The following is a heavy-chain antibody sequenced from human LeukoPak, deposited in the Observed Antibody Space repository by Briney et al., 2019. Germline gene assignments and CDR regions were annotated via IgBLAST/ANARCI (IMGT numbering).Heavy chain of an antibody. CDR3: ARLRFVAATGVSPFDY. V-gene: IGHV3-7*01. J-gene: IGHJ4*02. CDR2: IKQEGSEK. D-gene: IGHD6-13*01. Sequence: GGSLRLSCAASGFIFSSYLMSWVRQAPGKGLEWVASIKQEGSEKYYVDSVKGRFTISRDNAKNSLYLQLNSLRAEDTAVYYCARLRFVAATGVSPFDYWGQGTWSPSPQ. CDR1: GFIFSSYL.